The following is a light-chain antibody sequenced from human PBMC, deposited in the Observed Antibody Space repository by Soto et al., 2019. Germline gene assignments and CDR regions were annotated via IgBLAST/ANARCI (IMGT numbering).Light chain of an antibody. J-gene: IGLJ1*01. CDR3: SSYTTRGILYV. CDR2: EVS. V-gene: IGLV2-14*01. Sequence: QSVLTQPASVSGSPGQSITISCTGTSSDVGDYNYVSWYQQHPGKAPKLVIFEVSNRPSGVSNRFSGSKSGNTASLTISGLQAEDEADYYCSSYTTRGILYVFGTGTKLTVL. CDR1: SSDVGDYNY.